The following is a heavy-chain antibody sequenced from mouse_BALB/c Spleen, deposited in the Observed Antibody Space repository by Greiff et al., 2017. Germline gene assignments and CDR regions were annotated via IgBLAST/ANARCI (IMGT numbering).Heavy chain of an antibody. CDR3: AREGDYGNYVFAY. J-gene: IGHJ3*01. CDR2: IYPYNGGT. Sequence: EVQLQQSGAELVRPGASVKISCKASGYTFTDYNMHWVKQSHGKSLEWIGYIYPYNGGTSYNQKFKSKATLTVDNSSSTAYMELRSLTSEDSAVYYCAREGDYGNYVFAYWGQGTLVTVSA. CDR1: GYTFTDYN. D-gene: IGHD2-1*01. V-gene: IGHV1S29*02.